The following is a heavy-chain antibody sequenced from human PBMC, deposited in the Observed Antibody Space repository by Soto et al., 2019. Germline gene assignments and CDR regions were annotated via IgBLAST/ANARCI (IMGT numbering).Heavy chain of an antibody. CDR1: GESISSSSYY. CDR2: ICYRGVD. V-gene: IGHV4-39*01. J-gene: IGHJ4*02. Sequence: SETLSLTCIVSGESISSSSYYRGWIRQPPGKGLQRIGRICYRGVDYYNPSFKSRVTISVDTPKHHFSLNHNSVSATETAADSCARQRGTVVSQTYFDHWRKGPLVTVSS. CDR3: ARQRGTVVSQTYFDH. D-gene: IGHD2-21*01.